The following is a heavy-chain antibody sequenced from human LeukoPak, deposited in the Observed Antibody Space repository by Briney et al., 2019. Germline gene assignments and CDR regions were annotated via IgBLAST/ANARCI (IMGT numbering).Heavy chain of an antibody. CDR3: ARDSRGYSSGWYVNYGMDV. D-gene: IGHD6-19*01. CDR2: IYSGGST. Sequence: GGSLRLSCAASGFTVSSNYMSWVRQAPGKGLEWVSVIYSGGSTYYADPVKGRFTISRDNSKNTLYLQMNSLRAEDTAVYYCARDSRGYSSGWYVNYGMDVWGQGTTVTVSS. CDR1: GFTVSSNY. V-gene: IGHV3-66*01. J-gene: IGHJ6*02.